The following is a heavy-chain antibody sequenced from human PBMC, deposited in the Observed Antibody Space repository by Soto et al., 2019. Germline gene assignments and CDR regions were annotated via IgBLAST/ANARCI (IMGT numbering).Heavy chain of an antibody. Sequence: GESLKISCKGSGYSFTIYWISWVRQMPGKGLEWMGRIDPSDSYTNYSPSFQGHVTISADKSISTAYLQWSSLKASDTAMYYCARHGPYCSSTSCYTEYYYYYGMDVWGQGTTVTVSS. V-gene: IGHV5-10-1*01. D-gene: IGHD2-2*02. J-gene: IGHJ6*02. CDR3: ARHGPYCSSTSCYTEYYYYYGMDV. CDR1: GYSFTIYW. CDR2: IDPSDSYT.